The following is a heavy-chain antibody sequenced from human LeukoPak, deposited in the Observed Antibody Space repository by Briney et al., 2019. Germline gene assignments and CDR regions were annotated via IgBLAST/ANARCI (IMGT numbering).Heavy chain of an antibody. V-gene: IGHV4-34*01. Sequence: SETLSLTCAVYGGSFSGYYWSWIRQPPGKGLEWIGEINHSGSTNYNPSLKSRVTISVDTSKNQFSLKLSSVTAADTAVYYCARGPFWSGYAAHINWFDLWGQGTLVTVSS. CDR2: INHSGST. J-gene: IGHJ5*02. CDR3: ARGPFWSGYAAHINWFDL. CDR1: GGSFSGYY. D-gene: IGHD3-3*01.